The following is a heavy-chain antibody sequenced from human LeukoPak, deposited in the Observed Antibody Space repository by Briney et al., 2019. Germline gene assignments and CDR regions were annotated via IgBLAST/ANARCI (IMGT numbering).Heavy chain of an antibody. CDR2: ISYDGSNK. CDR1: GFTFSRYA. V-gene: IGHV3-30-3*01. D-gene: IGHD6-13*01. CDR3: ARDRVAAAGLYYFDY. Sequence: GRSLRLSCEASGFTFSRYAMHWVRQAPGKGLEWVAVISYDGSNKYYADSVKGRFTISRDNSKNTLYLQMNSLRAEDTAVYYCARDRVAAAGLYYFDYWGQGTLVTVSS. J-gene: IGHJ4*02.